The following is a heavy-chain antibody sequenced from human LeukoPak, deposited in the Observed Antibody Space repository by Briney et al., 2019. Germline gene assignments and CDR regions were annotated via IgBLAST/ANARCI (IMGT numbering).Heavy chain of an antibody. V-gene: IGHV1-2*06. CDR3: ARDLASTPHWELDY. Sequence: GASVKVSCKASGYIFTDYYIHWVRQSHAQGLEWMGRIKPKSGATDDAQDFQGRVTMTRDSSINTVHLYLSSLTSDDTAVYYCARDLASTPHWELDYWGQGSPVTVSP. J-gene: IGHJ4*02. CDR1: GYIFTDYY. D-gene: IGHD7-27*01. CDR2: IKPKSGAT.